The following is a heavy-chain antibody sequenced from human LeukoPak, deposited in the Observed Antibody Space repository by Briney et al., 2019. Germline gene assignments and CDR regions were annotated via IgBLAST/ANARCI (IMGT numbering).Heavy chain of an antibody. CDR1: GFTFTSSA. J-gene: IGHJ2*01. D-gene: IGHD3-3*01. CDR2: IVVGSGNT. V-gene: IGHV1-58*01. Sequence: GASVKVSCKASGFTFTSSAVQWVRQARGQRLEWIGWIVVGSGNTNYAQKFQERVTITRDMSTSTAYMELSSLRSEDTAVYYCAAYPPGDDFWSGWDWYFDLWGRGTLVTVSS. CDR3: AAYPPGDDFWSGWDWYFDL.